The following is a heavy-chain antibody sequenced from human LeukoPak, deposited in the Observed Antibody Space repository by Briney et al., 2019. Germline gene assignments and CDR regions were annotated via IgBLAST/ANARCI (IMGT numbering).Heavy chain of an antibody. CDR3: VVGGSPGY. J-gene: IGHJ4*02. D-gene: IGHD2-15*01. Sequence: GGSLRLSCAASGLAISAYKMNWVRQAPRKGLVWVSRISTDGYTTDYADFVQGRFTASRDNTKNTWSLEMNSLRAEDTAVYYCVVGGSPGYWGQGTLVTVSS. CDR2: ISTDGYTT. CDR1: GLAISAYK. V-gene: IGHV3-74*01.